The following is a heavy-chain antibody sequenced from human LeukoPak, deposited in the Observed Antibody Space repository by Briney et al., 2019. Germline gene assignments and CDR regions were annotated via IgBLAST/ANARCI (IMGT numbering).Heavy chain of an antibody. D-gene: IGHD2-15*01. V-gene: IGHV3-15*01. Sequence: GGSLRLSCATSGFTFNLAWMSWVRQAPGKGLEWAGRIKRNTQGATTDYAAAVKGRFTISRDDSKNTLYLQMNGLEIEDTGVYYCTTHPGYESYWGQGTLVTVSS. J-gene: IGHJ4*02. CDR2: IKRNTQGATT. CDR3: TTHPGYESY. CDR1: GFTFNLAW.